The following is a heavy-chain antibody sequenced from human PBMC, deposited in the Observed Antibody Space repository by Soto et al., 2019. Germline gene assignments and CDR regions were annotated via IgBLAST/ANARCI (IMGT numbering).Heavy chain of an antibody. V-gene: IGHV3-7*05. Sequence: EVQLVESGGGLVQPGGSLRLSCAASGFTFSSYWMSWVRQAPGKGLEWVANIKQDGSEKYYVDSVKGRFTISRDNAKNSLYLQMTSLRAEDTAVYYCVLMVLSGMDVWGQGTTVTVSS. CDR2: IKQDGSEK. CDR3: VLMVLSGMDV. J-gene: IGHJ6*02. D-gene: IGHD2-8*01. CDR1: GFTFSSYW.